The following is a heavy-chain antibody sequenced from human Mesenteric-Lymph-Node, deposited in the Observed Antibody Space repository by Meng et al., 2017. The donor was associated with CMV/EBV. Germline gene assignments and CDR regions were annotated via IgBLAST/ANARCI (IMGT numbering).Heavy chain of an antibody. V-gene: IGHV4-39*07. CDR2: IYYSGST. CDR1: GGSISSGGSY. D-gene: IGHD3-3*01. J-gene: IGHJ4*02. CDR3: ARSDYDFWSGLYYYFDY. Sequence: GSLRLSCTVSGGSISSGGSYWGWIRQPPGKGLEWIWSIYYSGSTYYNPSLKSRVAISVDTSKNQCSLKLSSVTAEDTAGYYCARSDYDFWSGLYYYFDYWGQGTLVTVSS.